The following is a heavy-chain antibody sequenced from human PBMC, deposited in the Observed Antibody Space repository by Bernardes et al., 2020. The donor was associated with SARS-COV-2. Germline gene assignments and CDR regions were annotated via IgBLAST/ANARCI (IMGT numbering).Heavy chain of an antibody. CDR2: ISGSGGST. CDR1: GFTFSSYA. V-gene: IGHV3-23*01. CDR3: VTNRYGAGALGGLDV. J-gene: IGHJ6*02. D-gene: IGHD3-10*01. Sequence: GGSLRLSCAASGFTFSSYAMSWVRQAPGKGLEWVSAISGSGGSTYYADSVKGRFTISRDNSRNTLYLQIDSLRAGDSAVYYCVTNRYGAGALGGLDVWGQGTSVTVSS.